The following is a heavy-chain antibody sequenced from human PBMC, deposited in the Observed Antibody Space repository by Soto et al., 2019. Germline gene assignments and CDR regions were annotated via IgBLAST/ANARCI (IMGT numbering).Heavy chain of an antibody. V-gene: IGHV3-48*04. D-gene: IGHD6-19*01. J-gene: IGHJ6*03. Sequence: GSLRLSCTASGFTFSNYAMNWVRQAPGKGLEWVSYISSSSATIYYADSVKGRFTISRDNSKNSLYLQMNSLRAEDTAVYYCARDTAVAGLRYYYYMDVWGKGTTVTVLL. CDR1: GFTFSNYA. CDR2: ISSSSATI. CDR3: ARDTAVAGLRYYYYMDV.